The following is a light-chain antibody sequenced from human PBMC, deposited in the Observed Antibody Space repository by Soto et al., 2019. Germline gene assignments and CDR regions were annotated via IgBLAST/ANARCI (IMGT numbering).Light chain of an antibody. CDR2: EVS. J-gene: IGLJ2*01. Sequence: QSALTQPASVSGSPGQSITISCTGSSSDIGSYNLVSWYQQHPGKAPKVIIYEVSHRPSGVSSRFSGSKSGNTASLNISGLLAEDGADYYCGSHTDSSSPVFGGGTKLTVL. V-gene: IGLV2-14*02. CDR3: GSHTDSSSPV. CDR1: SSDIGSYNL.